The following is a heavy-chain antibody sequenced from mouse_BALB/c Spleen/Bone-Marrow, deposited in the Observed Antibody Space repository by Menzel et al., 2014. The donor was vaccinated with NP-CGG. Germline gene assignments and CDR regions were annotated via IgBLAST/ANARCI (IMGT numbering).Heavy chain of an antibody. V-gene: IGHV2-9*02. CDR1: GFSLTSYG. Sequence: VQRVESGPGLVAPSQSLSITCTVSGFSLTSYGVHWVRQPPGKGLEWLGVIWAGGSTNYNSALMSRLSISKDNSKSQVFLKMNSLQTDDTAMYYCARVIRYESCFDYWGQGTTLTVSS. CDR2: IWAGGST. CDR3: ARVIRYESCFDY. J-gene: IGHJ2*01. D-gene: IGHD2-14*01.